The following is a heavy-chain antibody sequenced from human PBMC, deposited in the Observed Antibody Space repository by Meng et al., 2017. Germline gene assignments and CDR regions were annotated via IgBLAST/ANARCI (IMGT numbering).Heavy chain of an antibody. CDR1: GFSVTTSY. V-gene: IGHV3-53*02. CDR2: IYSGGST. Sequence: VQRAETGGGWIQPGGSLRLSCTASGFSVTTSYMSWVRQAPGKGLEWVSVIYSGGSTYYADSVKGRFSISRDNSKNTLYLQMNSLRAEDTAVYFCARDSSSGWYHNYWGQGTLVTV. CDR3: ARDSSSGWYHNY. J-gene: IGHJ4*02. D-gene: IGHD6-19*01.